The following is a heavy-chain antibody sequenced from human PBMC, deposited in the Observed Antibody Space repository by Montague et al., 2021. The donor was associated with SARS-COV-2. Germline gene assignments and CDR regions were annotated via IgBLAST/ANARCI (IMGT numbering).Heavy chain of an antibody. D-gene: IGHD3-22*01. V-gene: IGHV2-70*01. J-gene: IGHJ4*02. Sequence: PALVKPTQTLTLTCTFSGFSLSTSGMCVSWIRQPPGKALEWLALIDWDDDKYYSTSLKTRLSISKDTSKNQVVLTMTNMYPVDTATYYCARTMDAGTYYYDSSGYYPFDYWGQGTLVTVSS. CDR2: IDWDDDK. CDR3: ARTMDAGTYYYDSSGYYPFDY. CDR1: GFSLSTSGMC.